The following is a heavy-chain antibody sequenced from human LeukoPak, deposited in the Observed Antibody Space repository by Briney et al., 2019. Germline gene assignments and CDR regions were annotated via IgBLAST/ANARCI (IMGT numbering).Heavy chain of an antibody. CDR2: IYYSGST. Sequence: SETLSLTCTVSGGSISSYYWSWIRQPPGKGLERIGYIYYSGSTNYNPSLKSRVTISVDTSKNQFSLKLSSVTAADTAVYYCARVQEVDSGWYEGDYFDYWGQGTLVTVSS. CDR3: ARVQEVDSGWYEGDYFDY. D-gene: IGHD6-19*01. J-gene: IGHJ4*02. V-gene: IGHV4-59*08. CDR1: GGSISSYY.